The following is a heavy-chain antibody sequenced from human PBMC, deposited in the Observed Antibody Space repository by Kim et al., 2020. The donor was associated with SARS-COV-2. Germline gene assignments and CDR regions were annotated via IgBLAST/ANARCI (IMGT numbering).Heavy chain of an antibody. CDR1: GFTFSSYS. J-gene: IGHJ6*02. Sequence: GGSLILSCAASGFTFSSYSMHWVRQAPGKGLVWVAVISYDGSSKYYADSVKGRFTISRDNSKNTLYLQMNSLRAEDTAVYYCARAMTGGYYYGMDLWGQGTTVTVSS. CDR3: ARAMTGGYYYGMDL. D-gene: IGHD3-9*01. V-gene: IGHV3-30-3*01. CDR2: ISYDGSSK.